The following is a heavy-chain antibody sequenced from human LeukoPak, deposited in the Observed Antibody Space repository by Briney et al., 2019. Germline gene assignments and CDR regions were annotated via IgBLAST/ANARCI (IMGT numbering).Heavy chain of an antibody. CDR2: ISGYNGIT. J-gene: IGHJ4*02. V-gene: IGHV1-18*01. CDR1: GFTFKDFG. Sequence: PGASVKVSCKASGFTFKDFGFSWVRQAPGQGLEWMGWISGYNGITNSAQRFKDRIAMTIDASTSTSYLELMSLTSDDTGVYYCARDEIFGVGNHLDYWGPGTLVIVSS. CDR3: ARDEIFGVGNHLDY. D-gene: IGHD3-3*01.